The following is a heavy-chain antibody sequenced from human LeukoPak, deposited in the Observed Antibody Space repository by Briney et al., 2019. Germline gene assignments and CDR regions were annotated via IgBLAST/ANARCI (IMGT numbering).Heavy chain of an antibody. V-gene: IGHV4-34*01. D-gene: IGHD3-16*01. CDR2: INHSGST. Sequence: SETLSLTCAVYGGSFNGYYWSWIRQPPGEGLEWIGDINHSGSTSYNPSLKSRVTISVDTSKNQFSLKLNSVTAADTAVYYCARGFRGYFVFGGAFFDYWGQGTLVTVSS. J-gene: IGHJ4*02. CDR3: ARGFRGYFVFGGAFFDY. CDR1: GGSFNGYY.